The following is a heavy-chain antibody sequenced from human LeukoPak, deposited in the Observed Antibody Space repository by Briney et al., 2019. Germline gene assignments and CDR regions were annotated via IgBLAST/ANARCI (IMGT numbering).Heavy chain of an antibody. J-gene: IGHJ3*01. D-gene: IGHD5-12*01. CDR3: ARYRYSGYDDAFDV. CDR1: GGSFSGYY. V-gene: IGHV4-59*10. CDR2: LHTTGGT. Sequence: SETLSLTCAVYGGSFSGYYWSWIRQPAGKGLEWIGRLHTTGGTNYNPSFKSRLSISGDTSKNQFSLQLSSVTAADTAVYYCARYRYSGYDDAFDVWGQGTMVTVSS.